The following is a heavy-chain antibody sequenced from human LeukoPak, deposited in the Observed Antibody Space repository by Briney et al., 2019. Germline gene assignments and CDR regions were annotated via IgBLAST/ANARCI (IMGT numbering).Heavy chain of an antibody. CDR1: GFTFSSYS. Sequence: GGSLRLSCAAYGFTFSSYSMKWVRQARGKGLEWVSSISSSSSYIYYADSVRGRFTISRDNVKNSLYLQMNSLRAEETAVYYCARVAMIGAPPWGQGTPATVSS. D-gene: IGHD3-10*02. V-gene: IGHV3-21*01. CDR2: ISSSSSYI. J-gene: IGHJ5*02. CDR3: ARVAMIGAPP.